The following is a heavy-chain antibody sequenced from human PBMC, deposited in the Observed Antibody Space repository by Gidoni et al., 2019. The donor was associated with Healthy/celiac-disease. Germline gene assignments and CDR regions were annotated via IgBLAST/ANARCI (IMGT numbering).Heavy chain of an antibody. CDR3: ARERRYFDWLSGSYYYYGMDV. Sequence: QVQLVQSGAEVKKPGASVKVSCKASGYTFTSYYMHWVRQAPGQGLEWMGIINPSGGSTSYAQKFQGRVTMTRDTSTSTVYMELSSLRSEDTAVYYCARERRYFDWLSGSYYYYGMDVWGQGTTVTVSS. V-gene: IGHV1-46*01. D-gene: IGHD3-9*01. CDR2: INPSGGST. J-gene: IGHJ6*02. CDR1: GYTFTSYY.